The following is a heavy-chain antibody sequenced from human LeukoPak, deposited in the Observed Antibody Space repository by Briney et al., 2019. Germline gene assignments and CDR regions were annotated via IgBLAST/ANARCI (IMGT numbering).Heavy chain of an antibody. V-gene: IGHV4-34*01. D-gene: IGHD1-1*01. CDR1: GGSFSGYY. J-gene: IGHJ4*02. Sequence: PSETLSLTCAVYGGSFSGYYWSRIRQPLGKGLEWIGEINHSGSTNYNPSLKSRVTISVDRSKNQFSLKLSSVTAADTAVYYCARVGQLGSPFDYWGQGTLVTVSS. CDR2: INHSGST. CDR3: ARVGQLGSPFDY.